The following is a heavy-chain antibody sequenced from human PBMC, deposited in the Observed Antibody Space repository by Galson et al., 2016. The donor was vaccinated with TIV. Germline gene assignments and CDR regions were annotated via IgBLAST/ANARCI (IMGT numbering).Heavy chain of an antibody. CDR2: IIPIFGTT. Sequence: SVKVSCKASGHTFTTYGISWVRQAPGQGLEWMGWIIPIFGTTKYAQKFQGRVTITADESTDTAYVELNSLTSEDTAVYYCARATNYYDNWFDPWGQGTLVTVSS. V-gene: IGHV1-69*13. J-gene: IGHJ5*02. D-gene: IGHD3-10*01. CDR3: ARATNYYDNWFDP. CDR1: GHTFTTYG.